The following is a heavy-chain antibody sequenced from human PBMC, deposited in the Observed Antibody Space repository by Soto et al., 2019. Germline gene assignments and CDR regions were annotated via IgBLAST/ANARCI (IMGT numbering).Heavy chain of an antibody. V-gene: IGHV2-5*02. CDR3: AHNTSYSPNWYIREDWFDP. J-gene: IGHJ5*02. D-gene: IGHD6-13*01. Sequence: QITLKESGPALVKPTQTLTLTCTFSGFSLTTSGVGVHWLRQPAGKALEWLGVIYGDDDKRYNPSLETRLTITKDSSKNHVVLTMTNMDPLYTATYYCAHNTSYSPNWYIREDWFDPWGQGTLVTVSS. CDR2: IYGDDDK. CDR1: GFSLTTSGVG.